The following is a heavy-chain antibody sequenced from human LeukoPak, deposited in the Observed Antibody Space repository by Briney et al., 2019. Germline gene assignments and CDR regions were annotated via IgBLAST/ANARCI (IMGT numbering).Heavy chain of an antibody. CDR3: ARDSGDILTGDGAFDI. Sequence: GGSLRLSCAASGFTFSGFWMHWVRQAPGKGLEWVAVIWYDGSNKYHADSVKGRFTISRDNSKNTLYLQMNSLRAEDTAVYYCARDSGDILTGDGAFDIWGQGTMVTVSS. J-gene: IGHJ3*02. CDR1: GFTFSGFW. CDR2: IWYDGSNK. D-gene: IGHD3-9*01. V-gene: IGHV3-33*08.